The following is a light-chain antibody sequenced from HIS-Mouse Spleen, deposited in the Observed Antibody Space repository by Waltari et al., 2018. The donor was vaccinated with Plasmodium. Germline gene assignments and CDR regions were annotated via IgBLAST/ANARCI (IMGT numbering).Light chain of an antibody. Sequence: QSALTQPASVSGSPGQSITISCTGTSSDVGGYNYVSWYQQHPGKAPKRMIYEVSNRPSGVSKRFSGSKSGNTASLTISGLQAEDEADYYCSSYTSSILYVFGTGTKVTVL. J-gene: IGLJ1*01. CDR3: SSYTSSILYV. CDR2: EVS. CDR1: SSDVGGYNY. V-gene: IGLV2-14*01.